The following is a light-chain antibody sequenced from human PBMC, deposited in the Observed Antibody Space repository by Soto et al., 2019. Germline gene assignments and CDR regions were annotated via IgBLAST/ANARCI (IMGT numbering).Light chain of an antibody. CDR1: QSVSAW. Sequence: DIQMTQSPSTLSASVGDRVTITCRASQSVSAWLAWYQQKPGKAPELLIYSASTVETGVPSRFSGSGSETQFTLPISSLRPDDFATYYCKQYESYPLTFGGGTRIEI. CDR2: SAS. V-gene: IGKV1-5*03. CDR3: KQYESYPLT. J-gene: IGKJ4*01.